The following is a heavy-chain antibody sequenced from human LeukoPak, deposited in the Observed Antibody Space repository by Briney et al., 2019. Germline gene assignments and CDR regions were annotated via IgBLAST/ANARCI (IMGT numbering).Heavy chain of an antibody. CDR1: GFTFSNAW. CDR3: TTEGVIAAATYGMDV. Sequence: GGSLRLSCAASGFTFSNAWMSGVRQAPGKGLEWVGRIKSKTDGGTTDYAAPVKGRFTISRDDSKNTLYLQMNSLKTEDTAVYYCTTEGVIAAATYGMDVWGQGTTVTVSS. J-gene: IGHJ6*02. V-gene: IGHV3-15*01. CDR2: IKSKTDGGTT. D-gene: IGHD6-13*01.